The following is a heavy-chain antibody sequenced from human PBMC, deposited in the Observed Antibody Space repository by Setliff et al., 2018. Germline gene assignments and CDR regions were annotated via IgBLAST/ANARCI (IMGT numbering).Heavy chain of an antibody. CDR3: ASSSGSSSNDAFDI. Sequence: PGESLTLSCKGSGYRFSSHWIGWVRQMPGKGLEWMGIIYPGDSDTRYSPSFQGQVTISADESISTAYLQWSSLKASDTAMYYCASSSGSSSNDAFDIWGQGTTVTVSS. CDR2: IYPGDSDT. D-gene: IGHD1-26*01. V-gene: IGHV5-51*01. J-gene: IGHJ3*02. CDR1: GYRFSSHW.